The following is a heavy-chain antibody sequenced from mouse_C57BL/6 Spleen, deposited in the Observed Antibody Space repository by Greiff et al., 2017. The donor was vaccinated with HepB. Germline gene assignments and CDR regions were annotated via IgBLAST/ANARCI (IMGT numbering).Heavy chain of an antibody. J-gene: IGHJ4*01. V-gene: IGHV2-9-1*01. D-gene: IGHD1-1*01. CDR3: ARNYYGSSYETFYAMDY. Sequence: VQVVESGPGLVAPSQRLSITCTVSGFSLTSYAISWVRQPPGKGLEWLGVIWTGGGTNYNSALKSRLSISKDNSKSQVFLKMNSLQTDDTARYYCARNYYGSSYETFYAMDYWGQGTSVTVSS. CDR1: GFSLTSYA. CDR2: IWTGGGT.